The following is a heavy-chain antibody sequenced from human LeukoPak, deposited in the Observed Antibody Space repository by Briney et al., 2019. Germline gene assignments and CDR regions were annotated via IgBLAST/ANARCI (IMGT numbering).Heavy chain of an antibody. CDR3: ARWPGWLQFGYYFDY. CDR1: GGSFSGYY. D-gene: IGHD5-24*01. J-gene: IGHJ4*02. V-gene: IGHV4-34*01. Sequence: SETLSLTCAVYGGSFSGYYWSWIRQPPGKGLEWIGEINHSGSTNYNPSLKSRVTISVDTSKNQFSLKMSSVTAADTAVYYCARWPGWLQFGYYFDYWGQGTLVTVSS. CDR2: INHSGST.